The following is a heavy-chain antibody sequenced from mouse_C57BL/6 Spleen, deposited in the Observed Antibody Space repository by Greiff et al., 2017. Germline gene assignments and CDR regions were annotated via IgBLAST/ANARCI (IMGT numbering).Heavy chain of an antibody. CDR3: ARGTTVDPFDY. V-gene: IGHV5-17*01. J-gene: IGHJ2*01. CDR2: ISSGSSTI. Sequence: EVKVVESGGGLVKPGGSLTLSCAASVFTFSDYGMHWVRQAPEKGLAWVAYISSGSSTIYYADTVKGRFTISRANAKNTLFLQMTSLRSEDTAMYYCARGTTVDPFDYWDQGTTLTVSS. CDR1: VFTFSDYG. D-gene: IGHD1-1*01.